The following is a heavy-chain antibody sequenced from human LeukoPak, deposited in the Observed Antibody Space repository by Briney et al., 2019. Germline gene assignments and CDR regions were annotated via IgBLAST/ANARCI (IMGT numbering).Heavy chain of an antibody. V-gene: IGHV3-74*01. J-gene: IGHJ4*02. D-gene: IGHD7-27*01. CDR2: INNDGNRI. Sequence: PGGSLRLSCAASGFTVSNSWVFWVRQAPGKGLMYVSEINNDGNRIRYVDSVKGRFTISRDGAKNTLFLQMNSLRDDDTAMYYCARGGLPGGFDYWGQGILVTVSS. CDR1: GFTVSNSW. CDR3: ARGGLPGGFDY.